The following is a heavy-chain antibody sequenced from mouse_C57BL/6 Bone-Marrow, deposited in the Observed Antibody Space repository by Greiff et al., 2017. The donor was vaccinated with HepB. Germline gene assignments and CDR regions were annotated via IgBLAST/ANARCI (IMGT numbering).Heavy chain of an antibody. D-gene: IGHD1-3*01. CDR2: IDPSDSYT. V-gene: IGHV1-50*01. CDR3: ASKLWNYFDY. Sequence: QVQLQQPGAELVKPGASVKLSCKASGYTFTSYWMQWVKQRPGQGLEWIGEIDPSDSYTNYNQKFKGKATLTVDTSSSTAYMQLSSLTSEDSAVYYCASKLWNYFDYWGQGTTLTVSS. CDR1: GYTFTSYW. J-gene: IGHJ2*01.